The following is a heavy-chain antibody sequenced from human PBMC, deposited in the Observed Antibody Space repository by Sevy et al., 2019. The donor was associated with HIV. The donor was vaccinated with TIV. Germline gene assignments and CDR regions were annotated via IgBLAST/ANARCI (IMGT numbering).Heavy chain of an antibody. D-gene: IGHD2-2*01. Sequence: GGSLRLSCAASGYIFSSYGIHWVRQAPGKGLEWVAFLSYDERNKYYADSVKGRFTISGDSSKNTCYLQMNNLKADDTAVYYCAKDRDVLLVPSTMRDEYPGYGMDVWGQGTTVTVSS. CDR1: GYIFSSYG. CDR3: AKDRDVLLVPSTMRDEYPGYGMDV. J-gene: IGHJ6*02. V-gene: IGHV3-30*18. CDR2: LSYDERNK.